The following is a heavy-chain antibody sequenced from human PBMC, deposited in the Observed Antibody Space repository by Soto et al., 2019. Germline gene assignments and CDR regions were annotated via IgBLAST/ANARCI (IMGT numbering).Heavy chain of an antibody. V-gene: IGHV4-4*02. CDR2: IYHSGST. Sequence: SDPLSPTSDNSGRPIRKRTWRRWARQPPGLRLEWIGDIYHSGSTNYNPSLKSRVTISVDKSKNQFSLKLSSVTAADTAVYYCARNTDYYGSGSYYKPYYGMDVWGQGTTVT. J-gene: IGHJ6*02. CDR1: GRPIRKRTW. CDR3: ARNTDYYGSGSYYKPYYGMDV. D-gene: IGHD3-10*01.